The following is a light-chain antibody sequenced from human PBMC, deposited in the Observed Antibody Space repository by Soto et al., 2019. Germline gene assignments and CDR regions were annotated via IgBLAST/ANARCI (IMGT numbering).Light chain of an antibody. CDR1: QGISSY. CDR3: QQLNSYRLT. CDR2: AVS. J-gene: IGKJ4*01. V-gene: IGKV1-9*01. Sequence: DIQLTQSPSFLSASVGDRVTITCRASQGISSYFAWYQQKPGKPPKLLIYAVSALQSGVPSRFGGSASGTEFTLTISSLQPADFATYYCQQLNSYRLTFGGGTKVEIK.